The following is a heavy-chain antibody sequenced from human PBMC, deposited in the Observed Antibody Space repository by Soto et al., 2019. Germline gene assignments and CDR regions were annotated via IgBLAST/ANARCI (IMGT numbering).Heavy chain of an antibody. J-gene: IGHJ4*02. CDR1: GFTFSSYG. D-gene: IGHD1-26*01. CDR2: IWYDGSNK. V-gene: IGHV3-33*01. Sequence: GGSLRLSCAASGFTFSSYGMHWVRQAPGKGLEWVAVIWYDGSNKYYADSVKGRFTISRDNSKNTLHLQMNSLRAEDTAVYYCARDSGSYYPPAYYYWGQGTLVTVSS. CDR3: ARDSGSYYPPAYYY.